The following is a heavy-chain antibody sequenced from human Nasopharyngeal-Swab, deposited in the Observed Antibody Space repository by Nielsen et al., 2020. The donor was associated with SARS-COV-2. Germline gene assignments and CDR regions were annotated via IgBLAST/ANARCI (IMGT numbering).Heavy chain of an antibody. CDR3: ARDRESIFWSGYSFDY. CDR2: MSNDGTNE. D-gene: IGHD3/OR15-3a*01. V-gene: IGHV3-30-3*01. CDR1: GFSFSSYS. Sequence: GGSLRLSCVASGFSFSSYSMHWVRQAPGKELEWVAVMSNDGTNEYYVDSVKGRFSISRDNSKDTVYLQMASLKPEDTAVYYCARDRESIFWSGYSFDYWGQGILVTVSS. J-gene: IGHJ4*02.